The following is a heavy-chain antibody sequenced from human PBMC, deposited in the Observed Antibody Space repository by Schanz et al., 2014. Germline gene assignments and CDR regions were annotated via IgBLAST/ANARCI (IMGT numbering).Heavy chain of an antibody. D-gene: IGHD3-22*01. CDR3: ARKMKVGVYGGKGHDSLDI. CDR1: GFTFSGFW. V-gene: IGHV3-7*01. CDR2: IKKDGSEK. Sequence: EVQLAESGGGLVQPGGSLRLSCAASGFTFSGFWMTWVRQAPGKGLEWVANIKKDGSEKYYVDSVKGRFTISRDNAKNSLFLQMNSLRPEDTAVYYCARKMKVGVYGGKGHDSLDIWGQGTMVTVSS. J-gene: IGHJ3*02.